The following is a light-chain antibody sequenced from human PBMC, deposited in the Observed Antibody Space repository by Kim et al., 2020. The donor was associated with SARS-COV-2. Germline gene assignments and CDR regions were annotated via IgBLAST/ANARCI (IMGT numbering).Light chain of an antibody. J-gene: IGLJ3*02. CDR1: SSNIGSNT. V-gene: IGLV1-44*01. CDR2: DNN. Sequence: QSVVTQPPSASGTPGQRVTISCSGSSSNIGSNTVNWYQQLPGTAPKLLIYDNNQRPSGVPDRFSGSKSGTSASLAISGLQSEDEAVYYCVAWDDSLNGWVFGGGTQLTVL. CDR3: VAWDDSLNGWV.